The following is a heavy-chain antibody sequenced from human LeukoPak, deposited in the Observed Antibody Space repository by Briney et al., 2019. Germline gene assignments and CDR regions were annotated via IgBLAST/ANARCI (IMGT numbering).Heavy chain of an antibody. V-gene: IGHV3-74*01. CDR2: INTDGSST. CDR1: GFTFSSYW. Sequence: GGSLRLSCGASGFTFSSYWMHWVRQAPGKGLVWVSRINTDGSSTSYADSVKGRFTISRDNAKNTLYLQMNSLRAEDTAVYYCAGHPTPGGYCSSTSCYNPFDYWGQGTLVTVSS. CDR3: AGHPTPGGYCSSTSCYNPFDY. D-gene: IGHD2-2*02. J-gene: IGHJ4*02.